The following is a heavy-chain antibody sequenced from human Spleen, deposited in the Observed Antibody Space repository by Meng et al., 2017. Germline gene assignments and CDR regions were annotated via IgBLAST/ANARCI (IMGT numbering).Heavy chain of an antibody. CDR1: GGSFSDYY. J-gene: IGHJ4*02. V-gene: IGHV4-34*01. Sequence: QVQLQESGPGLWKPSEPLSLTCVVSGGSFSDYYWSWIRQPPGKGLEWIGEINHSGSTNYNPSLESRATISVDTSQNNLSLKLSSVTAADSAVYYCARGPTTMAHDFDYWGQGTLVTVSS. CDR3: ARGPTTMAHDFDY. CDR2: INHSGST. D-gene: IGHD4-11*01.